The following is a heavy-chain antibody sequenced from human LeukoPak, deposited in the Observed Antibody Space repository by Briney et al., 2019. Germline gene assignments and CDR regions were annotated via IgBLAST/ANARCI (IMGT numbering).Heavy chain of an antibody. CDR1: GFTFSSYA. D-gene: IGHD6-6*01. CDR3: AMAARNYCYYYMDV. J-gene: IGHJ6*03. Sequence: GGSLRLSCAASGFTFSSYAMSWVRQAPGKGLEWVSAISGSGGSTYYADSVKGRFTISRDNSKNTLYLQMNSLRAEDTAVYYCAMAARNYCYYYMDVWGKGTTVTVSS. V-gene: IGHV3-23*01. CDR2: ISGSGGST.